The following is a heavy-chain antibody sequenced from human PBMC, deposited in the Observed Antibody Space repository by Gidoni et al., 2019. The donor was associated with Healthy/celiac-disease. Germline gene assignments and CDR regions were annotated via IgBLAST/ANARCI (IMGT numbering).Heavy chain of an antibody. CDR1: GFPFGSVS. CDR2: ISSSSSYI. Sequence: EVQLVESGGGLVKHGGSLRRSCTASGFPFGSVSMNWVRQAPGKGREWVSSISSSSSYIYYADSVKGLFTISRDNAKNSLYLQMNSLRAEDTAVYYCARGGRWEPTYAFDIWGQGTMVTVSS. V-gene: IGHV3-21*01. D-gene: IGHD1-26*01. CDR3: ARGGRWEPTYAFDI. J-gene: IGHJ3*02.